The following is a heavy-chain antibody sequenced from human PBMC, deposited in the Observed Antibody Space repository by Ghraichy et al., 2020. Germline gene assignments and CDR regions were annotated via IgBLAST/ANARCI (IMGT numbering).Heavy chain of an antibody. Sequence: GGSLRLSCAASGFTFSNYAMTWVRQAPGKGLEWVSVISDSGGSTYYADSVGGRFTISRDNSKNTLYLQMNSLRAEDTAVYYCAKGRRGSCYSSIDYWGQGTLVTVSS. D-gene: IGHD2-15*01. CDR2: ISDSGGST. CDR1: GFTFSNYA. CDR3: AKGRRGSCYSSIDY. V-gene: IGHV3-23*01. J-gene: IGHJ4*02.